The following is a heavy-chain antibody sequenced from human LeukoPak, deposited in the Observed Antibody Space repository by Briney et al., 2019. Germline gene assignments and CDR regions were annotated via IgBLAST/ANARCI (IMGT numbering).Heavy chain of an antibody. CDR1: GGSFSGYY. D-gene: IGHD5-12*01. CDR3: ARYGKATITSYYFDY. V-gene: IGHV4-34*01. J-gene: IGHJ4*02. CDR2: INHSGST. Sequence: SETLSLTCAVYGGSFSGYYWSWIRQPPGKGLEWIGEINHSGSTNYNPSLKSLVTISVDTSKNQFSLKLRSVTAADTAVYYCARYGKATITSYYFDYWGQGTLVTVSS.